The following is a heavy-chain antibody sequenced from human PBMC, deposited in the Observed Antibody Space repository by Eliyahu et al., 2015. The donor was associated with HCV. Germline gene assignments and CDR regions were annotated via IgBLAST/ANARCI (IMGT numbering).Heavy chain of an antibody. CDR1: GGTFSSYA. CDR2: IIPIFGTA. Sequence: EVKKPGSSVKVSCKASGGTFSSYAISWVRQAPGQGLEWMGGIIPIFGTANYAQKFQGQSHNYREQSTSPAYLELSSLRSEGTAVYYCARGRGYSYGYTGGKYNWFDPWGQGTLVTVSS. J-gene: IGHJ5*02. CDR3: ARGRGYSYGYTGGKYNWFDP. V-gene: IGHV1-69*01. D-gene: IGHD5-18*01.